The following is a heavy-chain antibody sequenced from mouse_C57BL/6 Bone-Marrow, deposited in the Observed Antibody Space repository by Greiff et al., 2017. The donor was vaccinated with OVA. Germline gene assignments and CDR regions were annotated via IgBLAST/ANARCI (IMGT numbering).Heavy chain of an antibody. V-gene: IGHV2-2*01. D-gene: IGHD2-4*01. Sequence: VQLQQSGPGLVQPSQRLSITCTVSGFSLTRSGVHWVRQSPGKGLEWLGVIWSGGITDYNAAFIFRLSISKDDSKSQVFFKMNSLRADGTAIDYCARNWGDYDGYWGQGTRVNVSA. CDR1: GFSLTRSG. CDR2: IWSGGIT. J-gene: IGHJ3*01. CDR3: ARNWGDYDGY.